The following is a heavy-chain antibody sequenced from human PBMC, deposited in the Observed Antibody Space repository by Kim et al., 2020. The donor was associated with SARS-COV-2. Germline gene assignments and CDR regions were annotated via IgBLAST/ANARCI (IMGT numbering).Heavy chain of an antibody. J-gene: IGHJ4*02. D-gene: IGHD4-17*01. CDR2: IIPIFGTA. Sequence: SVKVSCKASGGTFSSYAISWVRQAPGQGLEWMGGIIPIFGTANYAQKFQGRVTITADEPTSTAYMELSSLRSEDTAVYYCARGRITVTTRSLVLDYWGQGTLVTVSS. CDR3: ARGRITVTTRSLVLDY. V-gene: IGHV1-69*13. CDR1: GGTFSSYA.